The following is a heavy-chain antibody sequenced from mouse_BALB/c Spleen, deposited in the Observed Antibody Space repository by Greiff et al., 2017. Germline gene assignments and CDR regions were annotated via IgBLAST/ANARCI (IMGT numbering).Heavy chain of an antibody. CDR2: IYPGSGST. CDR1: GYTFTSYW. J-gene: IGHJ4*01. CDR3: TRGRYPEAMDY. Sequence: LKQPGSELVRPGASVKLSCKASGYTFTSYWMHWVKQRPGQGLEWIGNIYPGSGSTNYDEKFKSKATLTVDTSSSTAYMQLSSLTSEDSAVYYCTRGRYPEAMDYWGQGTSVTVSS. V-gene: IGHV1S22*01. D-gene: IGHD2-14*01.